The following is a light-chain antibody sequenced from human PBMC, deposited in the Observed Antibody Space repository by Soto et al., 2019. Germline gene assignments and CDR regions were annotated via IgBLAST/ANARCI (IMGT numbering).Light chain of an antibody. CDR3: SSYTGGSTLV. CDR2: EVS. CDR1: SSDVGGYKY. V-gene: IGLV2-14*01. Sequence: QSVLTQPASVSGSPGQSITISCTGTSSDVGGYKYVSWYQQNPGKAPKVMIYEVSSRPSGVSNRFSGSKSGNTASLTISGLQADDEADYYCSSYTGGSTLVFGNGTKVTVL. J-gene: IGLJ1*01.